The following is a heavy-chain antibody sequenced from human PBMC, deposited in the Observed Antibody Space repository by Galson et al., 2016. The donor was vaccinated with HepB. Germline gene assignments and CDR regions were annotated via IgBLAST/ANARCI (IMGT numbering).Heavy chain of an antibody. D-gene: IGHD3-10*01. V-gene: IGHV3-30*18. CDR2: ISNDGSKR. CDR1: GFTFTNYG. J-gene: IGHJ3*01. CDR3: AKRDLLWFGDPNAFDV. Sequence: SLRLSCAASGFTFTNYGMNWLRLAPGKGLEWVAYISNDGSKRYFADSVKGRFTISRDNPKNTLFLHMSSLRAEDTAVYYCAKRDLLWFGDPNAFDVWGQGTMVTVSS.